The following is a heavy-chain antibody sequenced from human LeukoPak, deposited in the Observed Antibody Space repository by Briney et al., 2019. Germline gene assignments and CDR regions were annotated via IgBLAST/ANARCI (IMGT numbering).Heavy chain of an antibody. J-gene: IGHJ4*02. CDR3: ARDRGYYDSSGYPSPNYYFDY. V-gene: IGHV3-33*01. Sequence: GRSLRLSCAASGFTFSSYGMHWVRQAPGKGLEWVAVIWYDGSNKYYADSVKGRSTISRDNSKNTLYLQMNSLRAEDTAVYYCARDRGYYDSSGYPSPNYYFDYWGQGTLVTVSS. CDR1: GFTFSSYG. CDR2: IWYDGSNK. D-gene: IGHD3-22*01.